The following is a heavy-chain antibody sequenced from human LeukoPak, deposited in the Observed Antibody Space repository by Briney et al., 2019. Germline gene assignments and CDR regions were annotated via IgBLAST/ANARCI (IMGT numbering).Heavy chain of an antibody. D-gene: IGHD3-22*01. J-gene: IGHJ3*02. CDR1: GYTFKGYY. CDR2: INPNSGGT. V-gene: IGHV1-2*02. Sequence: ASVKVSCKASGYTFKGYYMHWVRQAPVQGLEWMGWINPNSGGTNYAQKFQGRVTMTRDTSISTAYMELSRLRSDDTAVYYCARGIGYYDSSGYYYPDAFDIWGQGTMVTVSS. CDR3: ARGIGYYDSSGYYYPDAFDI.